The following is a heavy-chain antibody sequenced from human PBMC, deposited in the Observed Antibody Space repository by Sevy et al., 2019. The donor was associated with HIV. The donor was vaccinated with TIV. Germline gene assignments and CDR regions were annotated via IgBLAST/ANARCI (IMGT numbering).Heavy chain of an antibody. J-gene: IGHJ6*02. V-gene: IGHV3-21*01. CDR3: ARPTSGLSEYEPLDNARFYGMDV. Sequence: GGSLRLSCAASGFTFRSYSMNWVRQAPGRGLEWVSSITSSSSFIFSADSVKGRFTISRDNGKNSLFLQMNSLRAEDTAVYYCARPTSGLSEYEPLDNARFYGMDVWGQGTTVTVSS. D-gene: IGHD1-20*01. CDR1: GFTFRSYS. CDR2: ITSSSSFI.